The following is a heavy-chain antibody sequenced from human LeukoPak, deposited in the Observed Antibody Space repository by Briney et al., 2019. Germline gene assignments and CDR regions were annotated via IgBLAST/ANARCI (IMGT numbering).Heavy chain of an antibody. Sequence: SGGSLRLSCAASGFTVSSNYMSWVRQAPGKGLEWVSVIYAGGRPYYADSVKGRFTISRDNSKNTLYLQMNNLRAEDTAVYYCARAGCGGDCYSDYWGQGTLVTVSS. CDR2: IYAGGRP. CDR3: ARAGCGGDCYSDY. J-gene: IGHJ4*02. V-gene: IGHV3-66*01. CDR1: GFTVSSNY. D-gene: IGHD2-21*02.